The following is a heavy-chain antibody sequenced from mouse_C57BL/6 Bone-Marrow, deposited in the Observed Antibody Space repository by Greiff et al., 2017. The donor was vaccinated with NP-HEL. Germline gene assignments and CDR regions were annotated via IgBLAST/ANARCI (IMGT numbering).Heavy chain of an antibody. V-gene: IGHV1-61*01. CDR3: AYYGNAWFAY. CDR2: IYPSDSET. J-gene: IGHJ3*01. Sequence: QVQLQQPGAELVRPGSSVKLSCKASGYTFTSYWMDWVKQRPGQGLEWIGNIYPSDSETHYNQKFKDKATLTVDKSSSTAYMQLSSLTSEDSAVYYCAYYGNAWFAYWGQGTLVTVSA. D-gene: IGHD2-1*01. CDR1: GYTFTSYW.